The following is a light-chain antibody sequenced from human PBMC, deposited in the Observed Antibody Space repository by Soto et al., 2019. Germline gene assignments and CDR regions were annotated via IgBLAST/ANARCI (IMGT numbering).Light chain of an antibody. V-gene: IGKV1-33*01. CDR2: DAS. Sequence: DIQMTQSPSSLSASVGDRVTITCQASQDISNYLNWYQQKPGKAPKLLIYDASNLETGVPSRFSGSGSGTDFTFTISSLQPEDIATYYCQQYKSYSSWTFGQGTKVDIK. CDR1: QDISNY. CDR3: QQYKSYSSWT. J-gene: IGKJ1*01.